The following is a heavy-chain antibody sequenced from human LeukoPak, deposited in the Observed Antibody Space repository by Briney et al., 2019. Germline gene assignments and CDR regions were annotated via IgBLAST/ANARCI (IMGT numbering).Heavy chain of an antibody. CDR1: GFTFSSCA. J-gene: IGHJ4*02. Sequence: GGSLRLSCAASGFTFSSCAMSWVRQAPGKGLEWVSAISGSGVRPYYADSVKGRFTISRDNSKNTLYLQMNSLRAEDTAVYYCARHPEPGYCSSTSCHESYFDYWGQGTLVTVSS. CDR2: ISGSGVRP. V-gene: IGHV3-23*01. CDR3: ARHPEPGYCSSTSCHESYFDY. D-gene: IGHD2-2*01.